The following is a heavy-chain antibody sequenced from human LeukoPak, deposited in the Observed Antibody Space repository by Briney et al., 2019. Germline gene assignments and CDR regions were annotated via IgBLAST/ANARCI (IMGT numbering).Heavy chain of an antibody. Sequence: SETLSLTCTVSGGSITNYYWSWIRQPAGKGLEWIGRIYTSGSTSYNPSLKSRVTMSVDTSKNQFSLKLNSVTAADTAVYYCARGCSSTRCWFPMYVWGQGTTVTVS. D-gene: IGHD2-2*01. CDR3: ARGCSSTRCWFPMYV. CDR1: GGSITNYY. CDR2: IYTSGST. J-gene: IGHJ6*02. V-gene: IGHV4-4*07.